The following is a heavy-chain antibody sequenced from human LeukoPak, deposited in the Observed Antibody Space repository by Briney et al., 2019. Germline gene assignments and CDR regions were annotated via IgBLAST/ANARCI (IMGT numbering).Heavy chain of an antibody. D-gene: IGHD1-26*01. Sequence: SETLSLTCTVSGGSISSYYWSWIRQPPGKGLEWIGYIYYSGSTNYNPSLKSRVTISVDTSKNQFSLKLSSVTTADTAVYYCARPMGSRDAFDIWGQGTIVTVSS. CDR1: GGSISSYY. V-gene: IGHV4-59*01. CDR3: ARPMGSRDAFDI. J-gene: IGHJ3*02. CDR2: IYYSGST.